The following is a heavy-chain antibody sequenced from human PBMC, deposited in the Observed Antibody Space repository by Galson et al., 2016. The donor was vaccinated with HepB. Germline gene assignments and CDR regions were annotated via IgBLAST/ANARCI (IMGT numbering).Heavy chain of an antibody. V-gene: IGHV3-21*01. J-gene: IGHJ5*02. Sequence: SLRLSCAASGFTFSTYNMNWVRPAPGKGLEWVSTIATISTYIYYAASVKGRFTISRDNAKNSLYLQMTSLRAEDTAVYYFATSNYCSKRCAAFDPWGQGTLVTVSS. D-gene: IGHD2-2*01. CDR1: GFTFSTYN. CDR2: IATISTYI. CDR3: ATSNYCSKRCAAFDP.